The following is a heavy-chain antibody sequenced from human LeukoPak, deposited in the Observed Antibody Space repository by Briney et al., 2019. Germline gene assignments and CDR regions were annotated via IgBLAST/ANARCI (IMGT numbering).Heavy chain of an antibody. Sequence: PSETLSLTCAVSGYSISSGYYWGWIRQPPGKGLEWIGSIYHSGSTYYNPSLKRRVTISVDTSKNQFSLKLSSVTAADTAVYYCARGPYDSSGYYFGFDYWGQGTLVTVSS. J-gene: IGHJ4*02. CDR3: ARGPYDSSGYYFGFDY. V-gene: IGHV4-38-2*01. D-gene: IGHD3-22*01. CDR1: GYSISSGYY. CDR2: IYHSGST.